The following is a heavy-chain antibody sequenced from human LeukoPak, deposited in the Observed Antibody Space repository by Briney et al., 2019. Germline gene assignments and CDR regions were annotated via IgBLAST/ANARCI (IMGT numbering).Heavy chain of an antibody. Sequence: SETLSLTCTISGGSISSYYWSWIRQPPGKGLEWIGYIYDSESTNYNPSLKSRVTILIDTSKNQFSLKLSSVTAADTAVYYCARHSAHSSTNDAFDIWGQGTMVTVSS. D-gene: IGHD6-13*01. CDR2: IYDSEST. J-gene: IGHJ3*02. CDR3: ARHSAHSSTNDAFDI. CDR1: GGSISSYY. V-gene: IGHV4-59*01.